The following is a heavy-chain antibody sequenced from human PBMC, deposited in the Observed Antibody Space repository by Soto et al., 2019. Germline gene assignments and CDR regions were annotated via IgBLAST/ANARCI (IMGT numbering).Heavy chain of an antibody. CDR1: GFTFSSYG. V-gene: IGHV3-30*18. CDR2: ISYDGSNK. J-gene: IGHJ4*02. Sequence: PGGSLRLSCAASGFTFSSYGMHWVRQAPGKGLEWVAVISYDGSNKYYADSVKGRFTISRDNSKNTLYLQMNSLRAEDTAVYYCEKDLLRFLEWFPAEWGQGTLVTVSS. CDR3: EKDLLRFLEWFPAE. D-gene: IGHD3-3*01.